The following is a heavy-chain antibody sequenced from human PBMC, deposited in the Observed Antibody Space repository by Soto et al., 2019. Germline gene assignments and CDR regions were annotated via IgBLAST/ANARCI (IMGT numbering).Heavy chain of an antibody. D-gene: IGHD6-13*01. CDR3: ARVLGAGSIAAAGHYYYYGMDV. CDR2: ISYDGSNK. CDR1: GFTFSSYA. Sequence: GGSLRLSCAASGFTFSSYAVHWVRQAPGKGLEWVAFISYDGSNKYYADSVKGRFTISRDNSKNTLYLQMNSLRAEDTAVYYCARVLGAGSIAAAGHYYYYGMDVWGQGTTVTVSS. V-gene: IGHV3-30-3*01. J-gene: IGHJ6*02.